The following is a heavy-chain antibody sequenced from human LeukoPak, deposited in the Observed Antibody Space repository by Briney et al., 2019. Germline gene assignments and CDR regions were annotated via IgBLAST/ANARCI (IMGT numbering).Heavy chain of an antibody. J-gene: IGHJ4*02. CDR1: GFTFSSYG. V-gene: IGHV3-30*02. D-gene: IGHD5-24*01. Sequence: PGGSLRLSCAASGFTFSSYGMHWVRHAPGKGLEWVAFIRYDGSNKYYADSVKGRFTTSRDNSKNTLYLQMNSLRAEDTAVYYCAKDEARRRDGYNYLIDYWGQGTLVTVSS. CDR2: IRYDGSNK. CDR3: AKDEARRRDGYNYLIDY.